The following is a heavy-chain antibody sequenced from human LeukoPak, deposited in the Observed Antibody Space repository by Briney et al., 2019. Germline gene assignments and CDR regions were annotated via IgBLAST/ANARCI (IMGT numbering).Heavy chain of an antibody. D-gene: IGHD6-19*01. J-gene: IGHJ4*02. CDR1: GFTFSSYA. CDR3: AKQYSSGWYHYFDY. CDR2: ISGSGGST. V-gene: IGHV3-23*01. Sequence: GGSLRLSCAASGFTFSSYAMSWARQAPGKGLEWVSAISGSGGSTYYADSVKGRFTISRDNSKNTLYLQMNSLRAEDTAVYYCAKQYSSGWYHYFDYWGQGTLVTVSS.